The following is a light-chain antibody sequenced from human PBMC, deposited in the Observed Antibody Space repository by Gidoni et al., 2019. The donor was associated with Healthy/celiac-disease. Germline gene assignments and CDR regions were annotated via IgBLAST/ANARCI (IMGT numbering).Light chain of an antibody. V-gene: IGKV1-39*01. CDR1: QSISSY. J-gene: IGKJ3*01. CDR3: QQSYSTPPYT. CDR2: AAS. Sequence: DIQMTQSPSSLSASVGDRVTITCRASQSISSYLNWYQQKPGKAPKLLIYAASSVQGGVPSRFRGGGSGTDFTLTISSLQPEDFATYCQQQSYSTPPYTFGPGTKVDIK.